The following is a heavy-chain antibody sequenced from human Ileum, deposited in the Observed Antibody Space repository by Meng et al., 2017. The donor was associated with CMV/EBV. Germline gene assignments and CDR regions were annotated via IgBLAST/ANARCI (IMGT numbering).Heavy chain of an antibody. D-gene: IGHD3-9*01. CDR1: GDSIGTSGYY. CDR2: VYFGASN. J-gene: IGHJ5*02. V-gene: IGHV4-39*01. CDR3: ARHAYIGWSGPWFDP. Sequence: SETLSLTCTVSGDSIGTSGYYWVWIRQPPGQGLEWIGSVYFGASNYYNPSLKSRTTISVDTAKNQFSLRLDSVAAADTAVYYCARHAYIGWSGPWFDPWGQGTLVTVSS.